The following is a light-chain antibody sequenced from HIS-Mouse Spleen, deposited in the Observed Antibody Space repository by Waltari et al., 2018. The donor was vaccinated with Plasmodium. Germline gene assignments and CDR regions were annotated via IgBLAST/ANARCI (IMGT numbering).Light chain of an antibody. J-gene: IGLJ2*01. V-gene: IGLV3-1*01. CDR3: QAWDSSTVV. CDR2: QDS. CDR1: KLGDKY. Sequence: SYELTQPPSVSVSPGQTASITCSGDKLGDKYACWYQQKPGKSPVLVIYQDSKRPSGIPWRFPGSNSGTTATLTISGTQAMDEADYYCQAWDSSTVVFGGGTKLTVL.